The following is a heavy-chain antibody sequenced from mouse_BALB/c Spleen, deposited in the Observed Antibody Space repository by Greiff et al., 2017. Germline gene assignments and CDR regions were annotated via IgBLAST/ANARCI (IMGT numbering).Heavy chain of an antibody. J-gene: IGHJ3*01. V-gene: IGHV1-62-2*01. D-gene: IGHD6-1*01. CDR1: GYTFTEYI. Sequence: VQLQQSGAELVKPGASVKLSCKASGYTFTEYIIHWVQQRSGQGLEWIGWFYPGSGSIKYNEKFKDKVTLTADKSSSTVYMELSRLTSEDSAVFFCARHEGLNWGFAYWGEGTLVTVSA. CDR2: FYPGSGSI. CDR3: ARHEGLNWGFAY.